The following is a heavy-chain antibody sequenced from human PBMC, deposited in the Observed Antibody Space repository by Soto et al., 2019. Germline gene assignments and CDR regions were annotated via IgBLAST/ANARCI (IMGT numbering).Heavy chain of an antibody. J-gene: IGHJ3*02. V-gene: IGHV3-64D*08. CDR1: GFTFSSYA. Sequence: GGSLRLSCSASGFTFSSYAMHWVRQAPGKGLEYVSAISSNGGSTYYADSVKGRFTISRDNSKNTLYLQMSSLRAEDTAVYYCVKESREGYDRRAFDIWGQGTMVTVSS. CDR2: ISSNGGST. D-gene: IGHD2-2*01. CDR3: VKESREGYDRRAFDI.